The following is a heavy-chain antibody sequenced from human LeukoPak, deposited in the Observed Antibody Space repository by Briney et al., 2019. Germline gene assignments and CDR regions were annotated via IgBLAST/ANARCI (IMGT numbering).Heavy chain of an antibody. CDR2: ISSSGSTI. J-gene: IGHJ5*02. V-gene: IGHV3-48*04. Sequence: GGSLRLSCGASGFTFSSYAMAWVRQAPGKGLEWISYISSSGSTISYADSVKGRFTISRDNAKNSLYLQMNSLRAEDTAVYYCATSYGSGIVWYNWFDPWGQGTLVTVSS. CDR1: GFTFSSYA. D-gene: IGHD3-10*01. CDR3: ATSYGSGIVWYNWFDP.